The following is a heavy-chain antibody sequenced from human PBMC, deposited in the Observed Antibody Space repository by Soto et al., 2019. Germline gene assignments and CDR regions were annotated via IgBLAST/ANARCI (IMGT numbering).Heavy chain of an antibody. CDR2: LYSGAGT. CDR1: GFTVSSNY. J-gene: IGHJ3*01. CDR3: ARECGGDCSNAFDL. V-gene: IGHV3-66*01. Sequence: VQLVESGGGLVQPGGSLRLSCAASGFTVSSNYMNWVRQAPGKGLEWLSVLYSGAGTYYADSVKDRFTISRDNSKNTLYLQLNSLRAEATAIYYCARECGGDCSNAFDLWGQGTMVTVSP. D-gene: IGHD2-21*01.